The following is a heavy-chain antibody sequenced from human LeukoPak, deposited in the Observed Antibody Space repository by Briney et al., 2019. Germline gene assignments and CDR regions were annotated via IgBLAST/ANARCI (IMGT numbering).Heavy chain of an antibody. V-gene: IGHV3-7*03. CDR3: ARDLPNYDILTGYRWFDP. CDR1: GFTFGSYW. D-gene: IGHD3-9*01. J-gene: IGHJ5*02. CDR2: IKQAGREK. Sequence: PGGSLRLSCAASGFTFGSYWMSWVRQAPGKGLEWVATIKQAGREKYYVAPVKGRFTISRDNAKNSLYLQMNSLRAEDTAVYYCARDLPNYDILTGYRWFDPWGQGTLVTVSS.